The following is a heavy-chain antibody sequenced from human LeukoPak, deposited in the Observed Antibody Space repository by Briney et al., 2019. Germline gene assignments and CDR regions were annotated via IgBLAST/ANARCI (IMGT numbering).Heavy chain of an antibody. V-gene: IGHV1-24*01. CDR3: AMAIVVVPAARSSFDP. CDR1: GYTLTELS. Sequence: ASVKVSCKVSGYTLTELSMHWVRQAPGKGLEWMGGFDPEDGETIYAQKFQGRVTMTEDTSTDTAYMELSSLRSEDTAVYYCAMAIVVVPAARSSFDPWGQGTLVTVSS. CDR2: FDPEDGET. J-gene: IGHJ5*02. D-gene: IGHD2-2*01.